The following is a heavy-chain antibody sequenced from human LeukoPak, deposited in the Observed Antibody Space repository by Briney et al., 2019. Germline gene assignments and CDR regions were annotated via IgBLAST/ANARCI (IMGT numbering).Heavy chain of an antibody. CDR2: IYTSGST. CDR1: GDSISGYY. V-gene: IGHV4-4*07. J-gene: IGHJ4*02. CDR3: ARQTYYDLWSGYSPPFDY. Sequence: PSETLSLTCTVSGDSISGYYWNWIRQPAGKGLEWIGRIYTSGSTNCNPSLKSRVTISVDTSKNQFSLKLSSVTAADTAVYYCARQTYYDLWSGYSPPFDYWGQGTLVTVSS. D-gene: IGHD3-3*01.